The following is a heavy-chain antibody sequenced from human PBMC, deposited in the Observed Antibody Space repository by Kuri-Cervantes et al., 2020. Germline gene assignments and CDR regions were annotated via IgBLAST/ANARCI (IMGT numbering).Heavy chain of an antibody. CDR2: IYSGGST. CDR1: GGSFSGYY. D-gene: IGHD4-17*01. Sequence: ETLSLTCAVYGGSFSGYYWSWIRQPPGKGLEWVSVIYSGGSTYYADSVKGRFTISRDNSKNTPYLQMNSLRAEDTAVYYCARVEPRYGDFFDYWGQGTLVTVSS. CDR3: ARVEPRYGDFFDY. V-gene: IGHV3-53*01. J-gene: IGHJ4*02.